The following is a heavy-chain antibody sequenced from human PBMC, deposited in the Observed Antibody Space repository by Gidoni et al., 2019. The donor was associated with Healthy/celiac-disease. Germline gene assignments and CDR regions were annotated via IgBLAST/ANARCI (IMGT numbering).Heavy chain of an antibody. V-gene: IGHV3-48*03. CDR1: GFAFSSYE. J-gene: IGHJ4*02. D-gene: IGHD6-13*01. CDR3: ARGSSREFTFDY. Sequence: EVQLVESGGGLVQPGGSLRLSCAASGFAFSSYEMNWVRQAPGKGLEWVSYISSSGSTIYYADSVKGRFTISRDNAKNSLYLQMNSLRAEDTAVYYCARGSSREFTFDYWGQGTLVTVSS. CDR2: ISSSGSTI.